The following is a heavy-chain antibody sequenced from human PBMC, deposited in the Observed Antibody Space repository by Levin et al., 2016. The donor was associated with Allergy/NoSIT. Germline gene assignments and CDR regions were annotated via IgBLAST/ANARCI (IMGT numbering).Heavy chain of an antibody. Sequence: VRQAPGKGLEWVAYISSDESTIYYADSVKGRFTISRDNAKKSVYLQMNNLRGEDTAVYYCARGPQSRGLIKGDIYFDKWGQGTLVTVSS. CDR2: ISSDESTI. V-gene: IGHV3-48*03. J-gene: IGHJ4*02. CDR3: ARGPQSRGLIKGDIYFDK. D-gene: IGHD3-10*01.